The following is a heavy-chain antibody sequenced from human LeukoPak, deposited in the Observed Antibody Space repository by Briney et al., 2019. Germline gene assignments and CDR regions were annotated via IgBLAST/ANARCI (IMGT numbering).Heavy chain of an antibody. CDR3: ARDGSSWYHHYYYYGMDV. CDR2: IYHSGST. Sequence: SETLSLTCAVSGYSNSSGYYWGWIRQPPGKGLEWIGSIYHSGSTYYNPSLKSRVTISVDTSKNQFSLKLSSVTAADTAVYYCARDGSSWYHHYYYYGMDVWGKGTTVTVSS. V-gene: IGHV4-38-2*02. D-gene: IGHD6-13*01. J-gene: IGHJ6*04. CDR1: GYSNSSGYY.